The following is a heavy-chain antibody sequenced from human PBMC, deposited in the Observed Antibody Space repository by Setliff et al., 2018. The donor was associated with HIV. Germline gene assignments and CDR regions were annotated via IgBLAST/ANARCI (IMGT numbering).Heavy chain of an antibody. D-gene: IGHD6-19*01. CDR1: GGSISSGTYF. CDR3: ARSLLPSITVAGTIGY. V-gene: IGHV4-61*09. J-gene: IGHJ4*02. CDR2: IHTSGNA. Sequence: SETLSLTCTVSGGSISSGTYFWSWIRQPAGKGLEWIGHIHTSGNANYNPSLNSRVTISVDTSKNHFSLKLSSVTAADTAVYYCARSLLPSITVAGTIGYWGQGSLVTVPQ.